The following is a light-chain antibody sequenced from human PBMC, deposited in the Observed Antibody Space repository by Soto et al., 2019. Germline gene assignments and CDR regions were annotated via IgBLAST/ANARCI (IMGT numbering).Light chain of an antibody. CDR3: QQSYSTPCT. Sequence: DIQMTQPPSSLSASVGDRVTITCRASQTISSYLNWYQQTPGRAPKLLIYAASSLQGGVPSRFSGSGSGTDFTLTISSLQPEDFATYYCQQSYSTPCTFGPGTKVDIK. CDR1: QTISSY. V-gene: IGKV1-39*01. J-gene: IGKJ3*01. CDR2: AAS.